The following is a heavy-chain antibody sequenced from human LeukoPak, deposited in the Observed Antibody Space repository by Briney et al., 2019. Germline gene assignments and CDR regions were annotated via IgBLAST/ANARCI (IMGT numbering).Heavy chain of an antibody. Sequence: GASVKVSCKASGYTFTSYGISWVRQAPGQGLEWMGWISAYNGNTNYAQKLQGRVTMTTDTSTSTAYMELRSLRSDDTAVYYCARDFLSRERWFGESPDYYYGMDVWGQGTTVTVSS. J-gene: IGHJ6*02. CDR3: ARDFLSRERWFGESPDYYYGMDV. CDR1: GYTFTSYG. CDR2: ISAYNGNT. V-gene: IGHV1-18*01. D-gene: IGHD3-10*01.